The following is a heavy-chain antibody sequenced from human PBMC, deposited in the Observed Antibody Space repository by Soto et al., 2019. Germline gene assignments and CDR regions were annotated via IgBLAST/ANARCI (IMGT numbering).Heavy chain of an antibody. J-gene: IGHJ4*02. CDR3: ARGGAMGVDY. D-gene: IGHD1-26*01. Sequence: GGSLRLSCAASGFTFDDYAMHWVRQAPGKGLEWVSRIYFDGITTNYADSVKGRLTVSRDNAKNTVYLHVNTLRDEDTAVYYCARGGAMGVDYWGQGTLVTVSS. CDR1: GFTFDDYA. V-gene: IGHV3-74*01. CDR2: IYFDGITT.